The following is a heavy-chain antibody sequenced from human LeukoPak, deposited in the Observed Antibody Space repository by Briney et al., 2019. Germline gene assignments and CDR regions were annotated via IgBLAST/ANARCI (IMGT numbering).Heavy chain of an antibody. D-gene: IGHD3-10*01. CDR1: GFTFSSYA. J-gene: IGHJ3*02. Sequence: GGSLRLSCAASGFTFSSYAMSWVRQAPGKGLEWVSGISWNSGSIGYADSVKGRFTISRDNAKNSLYLQMNSLRAEDTALYYCAKRLLWFGELLCDAFDIWGQGTMVTVSS. CDR3: AKRLLWFGELLCDAFDI. V-gene: IGHV3-9*01. CDR2: ISWNSGSI.